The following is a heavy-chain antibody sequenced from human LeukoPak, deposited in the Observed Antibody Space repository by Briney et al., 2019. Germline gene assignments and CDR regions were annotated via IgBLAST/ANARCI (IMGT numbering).Heavy chain of an antibody. D-gene: IGHD2-21*01. Sequence: GESLKISCQGSGYTYPNYWIGWVRQMPGQGLEWMGIVYPGDSETRYSPSFQGQVTILADKSINTVYLQWSSLKASDTAIYYCARLILWTDRYYNGMDVWGQGTPVTVSS. J-gene: IGHJ6*02. V-gene: IGHV5-51*01. CDR3: ARLILWTDRYYNGMDV. CDR2: VYPGDSET. CDR1: GYTYPNYW.